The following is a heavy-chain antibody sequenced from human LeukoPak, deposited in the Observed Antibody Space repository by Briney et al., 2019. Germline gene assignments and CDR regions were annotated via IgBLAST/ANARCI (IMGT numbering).Heavy chain of an antibody. CDR3: ARDSPHQSSYYFDY. Sequence: GRSLRLSCAASGFTFSSYGMHWVRQAPGKGLEWVAVISYDGSNKYYADSVKGRFTISRDNSKNTLYLQMNSLRDEDTAVYYCARDSPHQSSYYFDYWGQGTLVTVS. D-gene: IGHD2-2*01. V-gene: IGHV3-30*03. CDR1: GFTFSSYG. J-gene: IGHJ4*02. CDR2: ISYDGSNK.